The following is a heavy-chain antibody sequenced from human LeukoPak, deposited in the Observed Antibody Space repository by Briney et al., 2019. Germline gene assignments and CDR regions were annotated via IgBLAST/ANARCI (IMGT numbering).Heavy chain of an antibody. V-gene: IGHV4-38-2*02. CDR1: GGSISSYY. J-gene: IGHJ4*02. CDR2: IYHSGST. Sequence: SQTLSLTCTASGGSISSYYWGWIRQPPGKGLEWIGGIYHSGSTYYNPSLKSRVTISVDTSKNQFSLKLSSVTAADTAVYYCARAPLYCSSTSCYLEYWGQGTLVTVSS. CDR3: ARAPLYCSSTSCYLEY. D-gene: IGHD2-2*01.